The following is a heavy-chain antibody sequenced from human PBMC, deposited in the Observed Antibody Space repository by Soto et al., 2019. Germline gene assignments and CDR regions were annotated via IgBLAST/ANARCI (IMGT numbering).Heavy chain of an antibody. CDR3: ARADIAVAGCFDY. V-gene: IGHV3-48*01. J-gene: IGHJ4*02. D-gene: IGHD6-19*01. CDR1: GFTFSSYS. CDR2: ISSSSSTI. Sequence: GSLRLSCAASGFTFSSYSMNWVRQAPGKGLEWVSYISSSSSTIYYADSVKGRFTISRDNAKNSLYLQMNSLRAEDTAVYYCARADIAVAGCFDYWGQGTLVTVSS.